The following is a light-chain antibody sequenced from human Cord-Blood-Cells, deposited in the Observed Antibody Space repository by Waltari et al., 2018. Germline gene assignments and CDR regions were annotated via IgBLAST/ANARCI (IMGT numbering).Light chain of an antibody. CDR3: LLSYSGARGV. CDR2: ETS. V-gene: IGLV7-46*01. Sequence: QAVVTQVPSLTVSPGGTVTLTCGSSTGAVTSGHYPYWFQQHPGQAPRTLIYETSNKHSWAPARFSGSLLGGKAALTLSGAQPEDEAEYYCLLSYSGARGVFGGGTKLALL. CDR1: TGAVTSGHY. J-gene: IGLJ3*02.